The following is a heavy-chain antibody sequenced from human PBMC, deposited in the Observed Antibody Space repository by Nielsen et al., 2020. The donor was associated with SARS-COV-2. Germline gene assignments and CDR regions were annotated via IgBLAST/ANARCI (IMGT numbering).Heavy chain of an antibody. CDR1: GYSFSSYT. D-gene: IGHD4-23*01. J-gene: IGHJ3*02. CDR2: MNPNNGIA. V-gene: IGHV1-8*01. CDR3: ARVDPYGGRYDDAFEI. Sequence: ASVKVSCKASGYSFSSYTINWVRQAPGQGLEWMGWMNPNNGIAGHGQKFQGRVTMTRNTAISTAYMELSSLTSDDTAMYYCARVDPYGGRYDDAFEIWGQGTKVTVSS.